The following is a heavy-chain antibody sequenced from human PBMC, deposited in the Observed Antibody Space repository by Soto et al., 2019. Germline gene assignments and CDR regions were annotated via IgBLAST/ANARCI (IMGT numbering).Heavy chain of an antibody. CDR3: AREPPMSTGY. V-gene: IGHV1-18*01. D-gene: IGHD4-17*01. Sequence: QVQLVQSGPEVKKPGASVKVSCKASGYTFTSYGISWVRQAPGQGLEWLGWISAYSGKRNYTQKLKGRVTLTTDTSTSTAYMELRSLRSDDTAVYYCAREPPMSTGYWGQGTQVTVSS. CDR1: GYTFTSYG. CDR2: ISAYSGKR. J-gene: IGHJ4*02.